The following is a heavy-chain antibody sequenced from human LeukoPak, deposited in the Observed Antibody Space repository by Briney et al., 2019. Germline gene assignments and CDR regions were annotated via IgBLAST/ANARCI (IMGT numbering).Heavy chain of an antibody. CDR1: GVSFSTYY. V-gene: IGHV4-34*01. Sequence: SETLSLTCDVSGVSFSTYYWSWIRQSPEKELEWIGEVNHSGYTNYNPSLKGRVTISVDTSKNQFSLKLSSVTAADTAVYYCARQLYGSDYWGQGTLVTVSS. D-gene: IGHD4-17*01. CDR2: VNHSGYT. CDR3: ARQLYGSDY. J-gene: IGHJ4*02.